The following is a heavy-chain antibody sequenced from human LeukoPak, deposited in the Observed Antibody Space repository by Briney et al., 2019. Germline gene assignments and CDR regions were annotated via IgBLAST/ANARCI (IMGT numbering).Heavy chain of an antibody. Sequence: PSETLSLTCTVSGGSISSYYWSWIRQPPGKGLEWIGYIYSSGGTNYTPSLKSRVTISIDTSKNQFSLKLTSVTAADTAVYYCARSYYFGSGSQGSYWYFDLWGRGTLVTVSS. CDR3: ARSYYFGSGSQGSYWYFDL. CDR2: IYSSGGT. J-gene: IGHJ2*01. CDR1: GGSISSYY. D-gene: IGHD3-10*01. V-gene: IGHV4-59*08.